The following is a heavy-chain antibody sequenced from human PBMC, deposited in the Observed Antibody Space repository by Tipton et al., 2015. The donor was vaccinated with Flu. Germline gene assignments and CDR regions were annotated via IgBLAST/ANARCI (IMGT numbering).Heavy chain of an antibody. CDR3: ARLRRGGYYYDSSGYLDY. Sequence: TLSLTCTVSGGSISSYYWSWIRQPPGKGLEWIGYIYYSGSTNYNPSLKSRVTISVDTSKNQFSLKLGSVTAADTAVYYCARLRRGGYYYDSSGYLDYWGQGTLVTVSS. CDR1: GGSISSYY. V-gene: IGHV4-59*08. J-gene: IGHJ4*02. D-gene: IGHD3-22*01. CDR2: IYYSGST.